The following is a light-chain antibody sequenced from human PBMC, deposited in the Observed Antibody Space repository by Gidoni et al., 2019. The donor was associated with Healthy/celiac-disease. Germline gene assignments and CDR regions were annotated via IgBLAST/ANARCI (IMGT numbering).Light chain of an antibody. CDR3: CSYAGRYV. V-gene: IGLV2-23*01. CDR1: SSDVGSYNL. CDR2: EGS. J-gene: IGLJ1*01. Sequence: QSALTQPASVSGSPGQSITISCTGTSSDVGSYNLVSWYQQHPGKAPKLMIYEGSKRPSGVSNRFSGSKSGNTASLTISGLQAEDEADYHCCSYAGRYVFGTGTKVTVL.